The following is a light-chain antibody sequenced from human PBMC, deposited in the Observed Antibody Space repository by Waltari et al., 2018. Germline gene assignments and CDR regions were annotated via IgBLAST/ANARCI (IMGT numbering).Light chain of an antibody. CDR2: DAS. J-gene: IGKJ1*01. CDR1: QSFTRY. Sequence: PGERATLSCRASQSFTRYLAWYQHRPGQAPRLLIYDASTRAAGVADRVSGSGPGTDFSLTISRLEPEDFAVYYCQPYVSLPVTFGQGTRVEIK. CDR3: QPYVSLPVT. V-gene: IGKV3-20*01.